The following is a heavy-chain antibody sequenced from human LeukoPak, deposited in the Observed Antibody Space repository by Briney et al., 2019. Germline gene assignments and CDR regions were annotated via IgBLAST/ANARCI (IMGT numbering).Heavy chain of an antibody. CDR1: GGTFSSYA. J-gene: IGHJ3*02. Sequence: SVKVSCKASGGTFSSYAISWARQAPGQGLEWMGGIIPIFGTANYAQKFQGRVTITADESTSTAYMELSSLRSEDTAVYYCARDPGDGYLDAFDIWGQGTMVTVSS. D-gene: IGHD5-24*01. CDR2: IIPIFGTA. V-gene: IGHV1-69*13. CDR3: ARDPGDGYLDAFDI.